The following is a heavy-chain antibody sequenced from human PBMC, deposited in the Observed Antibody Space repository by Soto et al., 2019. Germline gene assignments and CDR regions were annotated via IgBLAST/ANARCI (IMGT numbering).Heavy chain of an antibody. V-gene: IGHV1-2*04. Sequence: ASVKVSCKASGYTFTGYYMHWVRQAPGQGLEWMGWINPNSGGTNYAQKFQGWVTMTRDTSISTAYMELSRLRSDDTAVYYCARAQGVYDSSGYYTSWGQGNLVTVS. CDR1: GYTFTGYY. CDR3: ARAQGVYDSSGYYTS. CDR2: INPNSGGT. J-gene: IGHJ4*02. D-gene: IGHD3-22*01.